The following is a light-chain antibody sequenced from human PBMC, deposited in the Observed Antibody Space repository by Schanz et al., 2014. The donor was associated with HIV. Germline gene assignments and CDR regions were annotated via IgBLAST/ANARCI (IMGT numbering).Light chain of an antibody. CDR3: QQYGSSPFA. J-gene: IGKJ3*01. V-gene: IGKV3-20*01. CDR2: GAT. CDR1: QSVSR. Sequence: EIVLTQSPATLSLSPGERATLSCRASQSVSRLAWFQHKPDQAPRLLIYGATSRATGIPDRFSGSGSGTDFTLTISRLEHEDFATYYCQQYGSSPFAFGPGTKVDIK.